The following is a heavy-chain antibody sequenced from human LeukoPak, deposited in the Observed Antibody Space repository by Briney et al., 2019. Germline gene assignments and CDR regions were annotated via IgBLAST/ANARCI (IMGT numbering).Heavy chain of an antibody. CDR3: ATAAGADFFDY. D-gene: IGHD3-3*01. CDR2: ISFDGSDQ. J-gene: IGHJ4*02. CDR1: GFIFNSYT. V-gene: IGHV3-30-3*01. Sequence: GRSLRLSCAASGFIFNSYTIHWVRRAPGKGLEGVAVISFDGSDQYYTDSVKGRFTISRDNSKNTLYLQMNSPRAEDAAVYYCATAAGADFFDYWGQGTLVTVSS.